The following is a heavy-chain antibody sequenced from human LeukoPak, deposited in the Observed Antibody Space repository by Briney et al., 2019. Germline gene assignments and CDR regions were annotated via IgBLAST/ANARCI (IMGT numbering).Heavy chain of an antibody. CDR2: IYTGGST. CDR1: GFTVSNNC. CDR3: ARSQLGRSHLPEQFDP. J-gene: IGHJ5*02. V-gene: IGHV3-53*01. Sequence: GGSLRLSCAASGFTVSNNCMSWVRQAPGKGLEWVSVIYTGGSTYYSDSVKGRFTTSRDNSKNTLYLQMNSLRAEDTAVYYCARSQLGRSHLPEQFDPWGQGTLVTVSP. D-gene: IGHD1-1*01.